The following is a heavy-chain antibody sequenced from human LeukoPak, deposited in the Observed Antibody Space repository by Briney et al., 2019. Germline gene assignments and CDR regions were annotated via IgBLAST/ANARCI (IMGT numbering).Heavy chain of an antibody. CDR3: ALLYDYVWGSYLDY. Sequence: SETLSLTCTVSGGSISSYYWSWIRQPAGKGLEWIGRIYTSGSTNYNPSLKSRVTMSVDTSKNQFSLKPSPVTAADTAVYYCALLYDYVWGSYLDYWGQGTLVTVSS. CDR2: IYTSGST. CDR1: GGSISSYY. J-gene: IGHJ4*02. D-gene: IGHD3-16*02. V-gene: IGHV4-4*07.